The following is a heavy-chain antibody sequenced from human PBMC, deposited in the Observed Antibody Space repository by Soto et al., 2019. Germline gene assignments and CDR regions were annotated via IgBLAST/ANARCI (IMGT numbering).Heavy chain of an antibody. D-gene: IGHD2-15*01. Sequence: QVHLVESGGGVVQPGTSLRLSCAASGFTFSSYAMYWVRQAPGKGLEWVAVISNDGNAKSIADSVKGRFTISRDNSNSTQYLQMNNLRKDDTAVYYCARDSEGPSPGWGSQCYYYYGMDVWGQGTTVTVSS. V-gene: IGHV3-30*04. J-gene: IGHJ6*02. CDR3: ARDSEGPSPGWGSQCYYYYGMDV. CDR1: GFTFSSYA. CDR2: ISNDGNAK.